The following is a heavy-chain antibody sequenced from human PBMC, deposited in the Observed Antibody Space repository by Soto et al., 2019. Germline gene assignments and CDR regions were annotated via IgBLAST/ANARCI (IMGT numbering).Heavy chain of an antibody. CDR2: ISGSGST. J-gene: IGHJ4*02. V-gene: IGHV3-23*01. CDR3: AKEKDSDDVRGSYRSTSDY. Sequence: GGSLRLSCAASGFTFSSYAMSWVRQAPGKGLEWVSAISGSGSTFYADSVKGRFTISRDNSKNTLYLQMNSLRAEDTAVYYSAKEKDSDDVRGSYRSTSDYWGQGPLVTVSS. CDR1: GFTFSSYA. D-gene: IGHD3-16*02.